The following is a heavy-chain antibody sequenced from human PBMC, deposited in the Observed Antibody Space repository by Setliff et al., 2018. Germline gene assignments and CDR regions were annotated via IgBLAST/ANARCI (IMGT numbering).Heavy chain of an antibody. D-gene: IGHD1-1*01. CDR1: GGSISSGVYY. J-gene: IGHJ4*02. CDR3: ARTGTYRYFDY. V-gene: IGHV4-39*01. CDR2: IYHGGDT. Sequence: PSETLSLPCTVSGGSISSGVYYWGWIRQPPGKGLEWIGRIYHGGDTYYNASLKSRLTISVDTSKNQFSLKLRSVTAADTAVYYCARTGTYRYFDYWGQGTVVTVSS.